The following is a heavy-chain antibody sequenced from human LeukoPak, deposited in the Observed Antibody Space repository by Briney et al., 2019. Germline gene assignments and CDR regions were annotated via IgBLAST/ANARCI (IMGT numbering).Heavy chain of an antibody. V-gene: IGHV3-66*01. CDR1: GFTVSSNY. CDR2: MYSGGST. D-gene: IGHD6-19*01. J-gene: IGHJ4*02. Sequence: GGSLRLSCAASGFTVSSNYMRWVRQAPGKGLECLSVMYSGGSTYYARSVKGRFTISRDNSKNTLYLQTSSLRTEDTAVYYCVKDHGYSSDWYVRGLDYWGQGALVTVSS. CDR3: VKDHGYSSDWYVRGLDY.